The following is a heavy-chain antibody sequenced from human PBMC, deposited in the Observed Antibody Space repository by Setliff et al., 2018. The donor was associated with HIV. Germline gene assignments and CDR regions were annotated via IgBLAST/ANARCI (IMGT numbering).Heavy chain of an antibody. Sequence: ASVKVSCKASGYSFNEYGIAWVRQAPGQGLEWMGWISPYNGDTRYAQKVQGRVTLTTDTSTNTGYMELRTLRSDDTAVYYCARGVTRDSIGYYRDEYFQHWGQGTLVTVSS. CDR2: ISPYNGDT. V-gene: IGHV1-18*01. CDR3: ARGVTRDSIGYYRDEYFQH. CDR1: GYSFNEYG. J-gene: IGHJ1*01. D-gene: IGHD3-22*01.